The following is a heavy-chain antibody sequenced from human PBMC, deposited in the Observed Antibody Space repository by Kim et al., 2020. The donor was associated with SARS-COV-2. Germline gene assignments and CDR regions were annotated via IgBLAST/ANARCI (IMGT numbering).Heavy chain of an antibody. Sequence: GGSLRLSCAASGFTFGPYAMHWVRRVPGKGLEWVALMSTDGDNEHYADSVKGRFTISRDNAKNMLFLQMNNLRSDDTGTYYCAREGSFLSLGFFDSWGQGTQVTVSS. D-gene: IGHD2-15*01. J-gene: IGHJ4*02. CDR1: GFTFGPYA. CDR3: AREGSFLSLGFFDS. V-gene: IGHV3-30-3*01. CDR2: MSTDGDNE.